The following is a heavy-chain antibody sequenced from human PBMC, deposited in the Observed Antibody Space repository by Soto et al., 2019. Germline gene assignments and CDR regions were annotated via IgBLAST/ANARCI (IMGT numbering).Heavy chain of an antibody. D-gene: IGHD3-22*01. Sequence: PGGSLRLSCAASGFTFSDYYMSWIRQAPGKGLEWVSYICSSSSYTNYADSVKGRFTISRDNAKNSLYLQMNSLRAEDTAVYYCARDSLYYYGSSGYHYWGQGTLVTVSS. J-gene: IGHJ4*02. CDR1: GFTFSDYY. CDR2: ICSSSSYT. V-gene: IGHV3-11*06. CDR3: ARDSLYYYGSSGYHY.